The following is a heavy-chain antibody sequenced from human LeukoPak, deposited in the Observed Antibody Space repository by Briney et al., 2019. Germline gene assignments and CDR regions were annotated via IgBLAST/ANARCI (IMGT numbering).Heavy chain of an antibody. CDR2: ISGSGGST. D-gene: IGHD3-22*01. CDR3: AKVRDLSYYDSSGYPFDY. V-gene: IGHV3-23*01. J-gene: IGHJ4*02. CDR1: GFTFSSYA. Sequence: GGSLRLSCAASGFTFSSYAMSWVRQAPGKGLEWGSAISGSGGSTYYAGSVKGRFTISRDNSKNTLYLQMNSLRAEDTAVYYCAKVRDLSYYDSSGYPFDYWGQGTLVTVSS.